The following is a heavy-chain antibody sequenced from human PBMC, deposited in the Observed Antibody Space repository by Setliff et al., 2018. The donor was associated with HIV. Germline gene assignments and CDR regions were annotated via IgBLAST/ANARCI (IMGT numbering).Heavy chain of an antibody. CDR1: GFNFNTDW. V-gene: IGHV5-51*01. CDR2: IFPGDSDT. D-gene: IGHD4-17*01. CDR3: ASLRGDYVGQYYYYMDI. J-gene: IGHJ6*03. Sequence: GESLKISCPGSGFNFNTDWIVWVRQIPGKGLEWMGSIFPGDSDTRYSPSFQDQVTISVDKSISTAYLQWRSLKASDTAFYYCASLRGDYVGQYYYYMDIWGKGTTVTVS.